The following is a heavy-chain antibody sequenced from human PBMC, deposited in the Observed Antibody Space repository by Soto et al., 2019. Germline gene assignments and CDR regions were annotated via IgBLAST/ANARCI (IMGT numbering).Heavy chain of an antibody. Sequence: TLSLTCTVSGGSISSSSYYWGWIRQPPGKGLEWIGSIYYSGSTYYNPSLKSRVTISVDTSKNQFSMKLSSVTAADTAVYYCARDTEYCSSTSCPRDVFDTWGQGTMVTVSS. CDR3: ARDTEYCSSTSCPRDVFDT. J-gene: IGHJ3*02. D-gene: IGHD2-2*01. V-gene: IGHV4-39*07. CDR1: GGSISSSSYY. CDR2: IYYSGST.